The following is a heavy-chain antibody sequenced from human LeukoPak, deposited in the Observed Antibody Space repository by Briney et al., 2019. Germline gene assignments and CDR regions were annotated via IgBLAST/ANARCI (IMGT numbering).Heavy chain of an antibody. J-gene: IGHJ6*04. V-gene: IGHV3-30*18. CDR1: GFTFSSYG. CDR2: ISYDGSNK. D-gene: IGHD2-15*01. CDR3: AKVDLQDCSGGSCYIHYGMDV. Sequence: PGRSLRLSCAASGFTFSSYGMHWVRQAPGKGLEGVAVISYDGSNKYYADSVKGRFTISRDNSKNTLYLQMNSLRAEDTAVYYCAKVDLQDCSGGSCYIHYGMDVWGKGTTVTVSS.